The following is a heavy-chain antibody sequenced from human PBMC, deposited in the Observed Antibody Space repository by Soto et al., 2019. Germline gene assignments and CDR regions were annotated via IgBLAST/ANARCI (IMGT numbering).Heavy chain of an antibody. CDR1: GFTFSSYG. D-gene: IGHD1-20*01. V-gene: IGHV3-33*01. CDR2: LWYDGSNK. J-gene: IGHJ6*02. CDR3: ARDRPQYNYRYYYGMDV. Sequence: QVQLVESGGGVVQPGGSLRLSCAASGFTFSSYGMHWVRQAPGKGLEWVAVLWYDGSNKYYADSVKGRFTISRDKSKNTLYLQMNSLSAEDTAMYYCARDRPQYNYRYYYGMDVCGQGTTVTVSS.